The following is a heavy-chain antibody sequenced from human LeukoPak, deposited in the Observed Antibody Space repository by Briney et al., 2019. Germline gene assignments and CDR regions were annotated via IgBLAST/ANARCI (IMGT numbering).Heavy chain of an antibody. CDR1: GGSISSSSYY. Sequence: SETLSLTCTVSGGSISSSSYYWGWIRQPPGKGLEWIGSIYYSGSTYYNPSLKSRVTISVDTSKNQFSLKLSSVTAADTAVYYCARGPPAAIGRIFGVRGFDPWGQGTLVTVSS. CDR3: ARGPPAAIGRIFGVRGFDP. D-gene: IGHD2-2*01. V-gene: IGHV4-39*01. CDR2: IYYSGST. J-gene: IGHJ5*02.